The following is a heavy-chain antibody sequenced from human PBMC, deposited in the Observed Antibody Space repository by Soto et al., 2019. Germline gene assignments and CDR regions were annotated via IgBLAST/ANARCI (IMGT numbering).Heavy chain of an antibody. Sequence: QVQLVESGGGVVQPGRSLRLSCAASGFTFSSYGMHWVRQAPGKGLEWVAVISYDGSNKYYADSVKGRFTISRDNSKNTLYLQMNSLRAEDTAVYYCAKFGSATDAFDIWGQGTIVTVSS. V-gene: IGHV3-30*18. CDR1: GFTFSSYG. CDR3: AKFGSATDAFDI. CDR2: ISYDGSNK. D-gene: IGHD2-15*01. J-gene: IGHJ3*02.